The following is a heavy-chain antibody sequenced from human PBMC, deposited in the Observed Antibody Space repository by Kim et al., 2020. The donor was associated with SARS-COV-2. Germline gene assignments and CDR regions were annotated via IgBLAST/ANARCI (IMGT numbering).Heavy chain of an antibody. D-gene: IGHD6-13*01. CDR2: ISSSSSYI. Sequence: GGSLRLSCAASGFTFSSYSMNLVRQAPGKGLEWVSSISSSSSYIYYADSVKGRFTISRDNAKNSLYLQMNSLRAEDTAVYYCARVLDSSRSDYYYGMDVWGQGTTVTVSS. J-gene: IGHJ6*02. CDR3: ARVLDSSRSDYYYGMDV. V-gene: IGHV3-21*01. CDR1: GFTFSSYS.